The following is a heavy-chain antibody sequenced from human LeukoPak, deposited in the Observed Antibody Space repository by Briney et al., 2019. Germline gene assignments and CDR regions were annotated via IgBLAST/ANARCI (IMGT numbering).Heavy chain of an antibody. CDR1: GFTFSSYA. D-gene: IGHD3-10*01. J-gene: IGHJ4*02. V-gene: IGHV3-23*01. Sequence: GGSLRLSCAASGFTFSSYAMSWVRQAPGKGLEWVSAISGSGGSTYYADSVKGRFTISRDNSKNTLCLQMNSLRAEDTAVYYCAKDPRNLWFGELVDYWGQGTLVTVSS. CDR2: ISGSGGST. CDR3: AKDPRNLWFGELVDY.